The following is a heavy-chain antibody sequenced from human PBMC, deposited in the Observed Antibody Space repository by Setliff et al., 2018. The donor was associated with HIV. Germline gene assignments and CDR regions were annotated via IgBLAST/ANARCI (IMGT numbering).Heavy chain of an antibody. D-gene: IGHD3-22*01. Sequence: SETLSLTCTVSGGSLSSSNYYCGWIRQPPGKGLEWIGSIYYSGSTNYNPSLKSRVTISVDTSKNQFSLKLSSVTAADTAVYYCARLMHYYDSFWVLWRENYFDSWGRGTLVTVSS. CDR2: IYYSGST. CDR1: GGSLSSSNYY. V-gene: IGHV4-39*07. J-gene: IGHJ4*01. CDR3: ARLMHYYDSFWVLWRENYFDS.